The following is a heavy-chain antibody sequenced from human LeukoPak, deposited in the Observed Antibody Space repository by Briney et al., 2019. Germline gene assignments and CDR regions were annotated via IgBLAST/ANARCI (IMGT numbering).Heavy chain of an antibody. Sequence: PSETLSLTCTVSGGSIDSYYWIWIRQPPGKGLEGNGYIYYTGSTEYHPSLKSRVTISLDTSKNQCSLKLTSVTAADTAVYYCARVYQTAEYYFDYWGQGNLVSVSS. CDR3: ARVYQTAEYYFDY. CDR2: IYYTGST. D-gene: IGHD2-2*01. CDR1: GGSIDSYY. V-gene: IGHV4-59*01. J-gene: IGHJ4*02.